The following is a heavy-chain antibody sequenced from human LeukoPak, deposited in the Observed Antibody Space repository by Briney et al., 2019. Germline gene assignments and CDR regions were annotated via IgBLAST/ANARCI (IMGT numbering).Heavy chain of an antibody. CDR2: ISSNGGST. CDR3: VKERYGSGSYYFDY. Sequence: GGSLRLSCSASGFTFSSYAMHWVRQAPGKGLEYVSAISSNGGSTYYADSVKGRFTIPRDNSKNTLYLQMSSLRAEDTAVYYCVKERYGSGSYYFDYWGQGTLVTVSS. CDR1: GFTFSSYA. V-gene: IGHV3-64D*06. D-gene: IGHD3-10*01. J-gene: IGHJ4*02.